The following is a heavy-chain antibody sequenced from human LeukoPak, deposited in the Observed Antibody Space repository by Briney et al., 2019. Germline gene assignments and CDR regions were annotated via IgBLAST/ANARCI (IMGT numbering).Heavy chain of an antibody. Sequence: SVKVSCKASGGTFSSYAISWVRQAPGQGLEWMGGIIPIFGTANYAQKFQGRVTITADESTSTAYMELSSLRSEDTAVYYCARDIIGYCSSTSCYGGGGYWGQGTLVTVSP. CDR1: GGTFSSYA. CDR2: IIPIFGTA. V-gene: IGHV1-69*13. J-gene: IGHJ4*02. CDR3: ARDIIGYCSSTSCYGGGGY. D-gene: IGHD2-2*01.